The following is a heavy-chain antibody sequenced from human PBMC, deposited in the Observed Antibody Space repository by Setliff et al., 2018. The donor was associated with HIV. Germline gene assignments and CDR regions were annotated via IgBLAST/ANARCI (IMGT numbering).Heavy chain of an antibody. D-gene: IGHD3-10*01. V-gene: IGHV1-58*02. J-gene: IGHJ6*03. CDR1: GFTFTNSA. CDR2: IVVGSYNT. CDR3: TAASNRRVRGVNLHYYYYMDV. Sequence: SVKVSCKAAGFTFTNSAMQWVRQARGQRLEWIGWIVVGSYNTNYAQKFQERVTITRNLSTSTAYLELTSLRSEDPAVYYSTAASNRRVRGVNLHYYYYMDVWGKGTTVTVSS.